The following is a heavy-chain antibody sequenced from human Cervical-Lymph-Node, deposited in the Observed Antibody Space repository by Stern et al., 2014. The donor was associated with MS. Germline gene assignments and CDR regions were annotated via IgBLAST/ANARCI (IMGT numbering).Heavy chain of an antibody. J-gene: IGHJ3*02. D-gene: IGHD3-22*01. Sequence: EVQLVQSGAEVKKPGESLKISCKTSGYSFSKFWIGWVRQMPGKGLEWMGVIYPGDSDITYSPSFQGRVTITADESLSTAYLQRTSLKASDTAMYYCGRRRDSGGYDTFDIWGQGTMLIVSS. V-gene: IGHV5-51*01. CDR2: IYPGDSDI. CDR3: GRRRDSGGYDTFDI. CDR1: GYSFSKFW.